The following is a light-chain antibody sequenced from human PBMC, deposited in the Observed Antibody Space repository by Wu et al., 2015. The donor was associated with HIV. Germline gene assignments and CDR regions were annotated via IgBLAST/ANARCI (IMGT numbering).Light chain of an antibody. V-gene: IGKV1-9*01. Sequence: DIQLTQSPSFLSASVGDRVTITCRVSQGISSYLAWYQEKPGKAPKLLIYAASTLQSGVPSRFSDSGSGTDFTLTINSLQPEDFATYYCLQFKIHPRNFGQGTKLEIK. J-gene: IGKJ2*01. CDR3: LQFKIHPRN. CDR1: QGISSY. CDR2: AAS.